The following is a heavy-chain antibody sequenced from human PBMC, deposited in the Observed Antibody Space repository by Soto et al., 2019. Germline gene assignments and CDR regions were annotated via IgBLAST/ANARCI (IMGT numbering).Heavy chain of an antibody. CDR2: INHRGST. D-gene: IGHD2-2*01. V-gene: IGHV4-34*01. J-gene: IGHJ5*02. CDR3: GAYCSRTYCYDWFDP. Sequence: PSETLSLTCAVSGGSLSGSYWSWIRQTPGKGLEWIGSINHRGSTNYNPSLRSRVTISIVTSKNEFSLRLSSVTAADTAVYYCGAYCSRTYCYDWFDPWGQGTLVTVSS. CDR1: GGSLSGSY.